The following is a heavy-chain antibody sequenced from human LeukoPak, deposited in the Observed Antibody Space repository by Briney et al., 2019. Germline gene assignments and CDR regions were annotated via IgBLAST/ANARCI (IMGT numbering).Heavy chain of an antibody. CDR3: ARGLAVSSNY. CDR1: VGSISSGNW. Sequence: LSLTCAVSVGSISSGNWWSWVRQAPGKGLEWLSYISSSGNTVYYADSVKGRFTISRDNAKNSVYLQMNSLRAEDTGVYFCARGLAVSSNYWGQGTLVTVSS. J-gene: IGHJ4*02. CDR2: ISSSGNTV. D-gene: IGHD6-19*01. V-gene: IGHV3-48*03.